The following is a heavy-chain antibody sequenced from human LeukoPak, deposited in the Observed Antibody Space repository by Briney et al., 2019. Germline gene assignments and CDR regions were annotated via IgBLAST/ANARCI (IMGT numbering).Heavy chain of an antibody. V-gene: IGHV3-21*01. CDR1: VFTFSTYN. J-gene: IGHJ4*02. CDR3: ARDLSGVAGYTYGRGIDY. CDR2: ITSSSRYT. D-gene: IGHD5-18*01. Sequence: PGGSLRLSCAASVFTFSTYNMNWVRQAPGKGLEWVSSITSSSRYTFYADSVKGRFTISRDNAKTSLYLQMNSLRAEDTAVYYCARDLSGVAGYTYGRGIDYWGQGTLVTVSS.